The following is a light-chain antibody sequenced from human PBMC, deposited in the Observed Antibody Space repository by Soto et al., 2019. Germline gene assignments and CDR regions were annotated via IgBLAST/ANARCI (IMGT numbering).Light chain of an antibody. CDR3: QQYENLPT. CDR2: DAS. V-gene: IGKV1-33*01. J-gene: IGKJ5*01. CDR1: QNINNY. Sequence: IQITQCPFSLSASVGYGVTITCQASQNINNYLNWYQQKPGRAPKLLIYDASNLEAGVPSRFRGSGSGTDFTFTISRLQPEDIATYYCQQYENLPTFGQGTRLEIK.